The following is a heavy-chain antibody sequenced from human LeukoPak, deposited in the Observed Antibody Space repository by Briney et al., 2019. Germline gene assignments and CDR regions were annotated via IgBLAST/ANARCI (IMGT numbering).Heavy chain of an antibody. Sequence: GASLRLSCAASGFIFSSYSMNWVRQAPGKGLEWVSSISTSSSYIYYADSVKGRFTISRDNANNSLYLQMNSLSAEDTAVYYCARLFTSGWYNWFDPWGQGTLVTVSS. J-gene: IGHJ5*02. CDR3: ARLFTSGWYNWFDP. CDR1: GFIFSSYS. D-gene: IGHD6-19*01. V-gene: IGHV3-21*01. CDR2: ISTSSSYI.